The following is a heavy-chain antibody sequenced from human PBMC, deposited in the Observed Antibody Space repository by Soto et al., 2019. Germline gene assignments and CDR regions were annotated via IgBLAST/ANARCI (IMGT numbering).Heavy chain of an antibody. D-gene: IGHD1-26*01. CDR1: GYTFTTYY. J-gene: IGHJ4*02. CDR3: ARDVEVGSPRFDY. CDR2: INPSGGST. Sequence: ASVKVSCKASGYTFTTYYMHWVRQAPGQGLEWMGMINPSGGSTNYAQKFQGRVSMTRDTSTSTVYMEVSSLRSEDTAVYYCARDVEVGSPRFDYWGQGTLVTV. V-gene: IGHV1-46*01.